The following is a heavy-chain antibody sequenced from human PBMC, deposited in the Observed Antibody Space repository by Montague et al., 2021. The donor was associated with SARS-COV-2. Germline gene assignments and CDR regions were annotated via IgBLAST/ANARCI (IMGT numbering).Heavy chain of an antibody. V-gene: IGHV4-4*07. J-gene: IGHJ4*02. Sequence: SETLSLTCTVSGDSISSFYWHWIWQPAGKGLERIGRIYASGGTNYNPSLKSRVTMSVDTSKNQFPLKLNPVTAADTAVYYCGRGVVAATPVVDYWGRGTLVTVS. CDR3: GRGVVAATPVVDY. CDR1: GDSISSFY. D-gene: IGHD2-15*01. CDR2: IYASGGT.